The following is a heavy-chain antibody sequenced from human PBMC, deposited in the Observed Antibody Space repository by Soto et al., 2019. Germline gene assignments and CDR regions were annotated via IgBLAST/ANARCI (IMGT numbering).Heavy chain of an antibody. CDR1: GGSFSGYY. V-gene: IGHV4-34*01. D-gene: IGHD2-2*01. CDR2: INHSGST. J-gene: IGHJ6*02. CDR3: ARGVGVVPAAIFVSYYGMDV. Sequence: SETLSLTCAVYGGSFSGYYWSWIRQPPGKGLEWIGEINHSGSTNYNPSLKSRVTISVDTSKNQFSLKLSSVTAADTVVYYCARGVGVVPAAIFVSYYGMDVWGQGTTVTVSS.